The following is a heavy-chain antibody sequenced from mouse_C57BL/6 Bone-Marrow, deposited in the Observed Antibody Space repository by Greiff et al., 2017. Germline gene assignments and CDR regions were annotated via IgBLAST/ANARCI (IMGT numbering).Heavy chain of an antibody. Sequence: GGGLVQPKGSLKLSCAASGFSFNTYAMNWVRQAPGKGLEWVARIRSKSNNYATYYADSVKDRFTISRDDSESMLYLQMNNLKTDDTAMYYCVSPPWFAYWGQGTLVTVSA. J-gene: IGHJ3*01. V-gene: IGHV10-1*01. CDR3: VSPPWFAY. CDR2: IRSKSNNYAT. CDR1: GFSFNTYA.